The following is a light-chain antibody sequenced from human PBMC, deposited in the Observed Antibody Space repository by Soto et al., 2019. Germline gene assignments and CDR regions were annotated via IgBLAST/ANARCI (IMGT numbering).Light chain of an antibody. CDR1: SNDIGTYEY. CDR2: GVN. Sequence: QSVLTQPASVSGSPGQSITISCTGSSNDIGTYEYVSWHQHHPGRAPKLIIFGVNDRPSGISDRFSGSKSGNMASLTIFGLQLEDEAVYYCSSYTTGSTLPWVFGTGTKVTVL. V-gene: IGLV2-14*01. J-gene: IGLJ1*01. CDR3: SSYTTGSTLPWV.